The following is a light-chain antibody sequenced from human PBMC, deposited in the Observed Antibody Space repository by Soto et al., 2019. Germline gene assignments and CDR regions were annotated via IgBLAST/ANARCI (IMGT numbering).Light chain of an antibody. J-gene: IGLJ7*01. CDR3: CSYAGSSTFWAV. CDR2: EGS. Sequence: QSVLTQPASVSGSPGQSITISCTGTSSDVWSYNLVSWYQQHPGKAPKLMIYEGSKRPSGVSNRFSGSKSGNTASLTISGLQAEDEADYYCCSYAGSSTFWAVFGGGTQRTFL. CDR1: SSDVWSYNL. V-gene: IGLV2-23*03.